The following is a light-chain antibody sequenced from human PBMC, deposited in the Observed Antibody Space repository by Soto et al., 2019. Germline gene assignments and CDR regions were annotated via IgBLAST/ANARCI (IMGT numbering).Light chain of an antibody. CDR2: WAS. J-gene: IGKJ3*01. CDR1: QSVLYSSNNKNY. Sequence: DIVMTQSPDSLAVSLGERATINCKSSQSVLYSSNNKNYLAWYQQKPGQPPKLLIYWASTRESGVPDRFSGSGSGTDFTLTISSLQAEDVAVYYCQQYYSTPPVTFGPGTKVGIK. CDR3: QQYYSTPPVT. V-gene: IGKV4-1*01.